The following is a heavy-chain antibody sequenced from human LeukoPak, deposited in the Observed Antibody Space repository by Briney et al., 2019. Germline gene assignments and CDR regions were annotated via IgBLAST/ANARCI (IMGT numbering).Heavy chain of an antibody. CDR3: ARSLLMVRGAHYYGMDV. Sequence: ASVKVSCKASGGTFSSYAISWVRQAPGQGLEWMGGIIPIFGTANYAQKFQGRVTITADESTSTAYMELSSLRSEDTAVYYCARSLLMVRGAHYYGMDVWGQGTTVTVSS. J-gene: IGHJ6*02. CDR2: IIPIFGTA. V-gene: IGHV1-69*13. CDR1: GGTFSSYA. D-gene: IGHD3-10*01.